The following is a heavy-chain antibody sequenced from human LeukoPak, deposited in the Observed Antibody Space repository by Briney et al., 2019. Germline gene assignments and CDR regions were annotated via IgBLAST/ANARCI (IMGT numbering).Heavy chain of an antibody. J-gene: IGHJ3*02. CDR3: AREVGLKTFDI. CDR2: IYYKGST. V-gene: IGHV4-59*01. CDR1: SGSMSTYY. Sequence: PSETLSLTCTVSSGSMSTYYWSWIRQPPGKGLEWIGYIYYKGSTSYNPSLKSRVTISVDTSKNQFSLKLSSVTAADTAVYYCAREVGLKTFDIWGQGTMVTVSS.